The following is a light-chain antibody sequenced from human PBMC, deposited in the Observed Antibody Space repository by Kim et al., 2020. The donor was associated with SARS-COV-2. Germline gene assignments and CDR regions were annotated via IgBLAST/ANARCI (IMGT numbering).Light chain of an antibody. V-gene: IGLV3-9*01. CDR2: RDS. Sequence: SYELTQPLSVSVALGQTARITCGGNNIGSKNVHWYQQKPGQAPELVIYRDSNRPSGIPERFSGSNSGNTATLTISIAQAGDEADYYCQVWDSSTVVFGGGTQLTVL. CDR1: NIGSKN. CDR3: QVWDSSTVV. J-gene: IGLJ2*01.